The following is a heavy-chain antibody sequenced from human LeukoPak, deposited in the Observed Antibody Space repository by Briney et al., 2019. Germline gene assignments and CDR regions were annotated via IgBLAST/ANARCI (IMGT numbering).Heavy chain of an antibody. V-gene: IGHV4-34*01. D-gene: IGHD4/OR15-4a*01. CDR2: INHSGST. Sequence: SESLSLTCAVYGGSFSDYYWSWIRQPPGKGPGWIGEINHSGSTNYNPSLKSRVTISVDTSKNQFSLKLSSVTAADTAVYYCARVPGLYGPIEYWGQGTLVTVSS. J-gene: IGHJ4*02. CDR1: GGSFSDYY. CDR3: ARVPGLYGPIEY.